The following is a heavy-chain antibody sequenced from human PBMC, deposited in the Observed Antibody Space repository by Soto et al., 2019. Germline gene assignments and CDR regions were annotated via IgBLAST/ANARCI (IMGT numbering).Heavy chain of an antibody. Sequence: PSETLSLTCTVSGGSISSGDYYWSWVRQPPGKGLEWIGEIYHSGSTNYNPSLKSRVTISVDKSKNQFSLKLSAVTAADTAVYYCASLAVAGTGEWDYWGQGTLVTVSS. D-gene: IGHD6-19*01. J-gene: IGHJ4*02. CDR1: GGSISSGDYY. CDR3: ASLAVAGTGEWDY. V-gene: IGHV4-4*02. CDR2: IYHSGST.